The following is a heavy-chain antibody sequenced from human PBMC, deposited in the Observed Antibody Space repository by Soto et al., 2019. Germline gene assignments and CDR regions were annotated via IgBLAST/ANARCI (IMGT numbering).Heavy chain of an antibody. CDR1: GFTFSSYG. CDR3: AKGITGTTRPCWFDP. V-gene: IGHV3-30*18. J-gene: IGHJ5*02. CDR2: ISYDGSNK. Sequence: PGGSLRLSCAASGFTFSSYGMHWVRQAPGKGLEWVAVISYDGSNKYYADSVKGRFTISRDNSKNTLYLQMNSLRAEDTAVYYCAKGITGTTRPCWFDPWGQGTLVTVSS. D-gene: IGHD1-7*01.